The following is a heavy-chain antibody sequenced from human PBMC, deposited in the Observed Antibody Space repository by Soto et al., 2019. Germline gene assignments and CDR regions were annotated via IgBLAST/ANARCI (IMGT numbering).Heavy chain of an antibody. V-gene: IGHV4-39*01. CDR2: IYYSGST. Sequence: PSETLSLTCTVSGGSISSSSYYWGWIRQPPGKGLEWIGSIYYSGSTYYNPSLKSRVTISVDTSKNQFSLKLSSVTAADTAVYYCARQSSGTFGCFDYWVQGTLVTVSS. CDR3: ARQSSGTFGCFDY. J-gene: IGHJ4*02. D-gene: IGHD1-7*01. CDR1: GGSISSSSYY.